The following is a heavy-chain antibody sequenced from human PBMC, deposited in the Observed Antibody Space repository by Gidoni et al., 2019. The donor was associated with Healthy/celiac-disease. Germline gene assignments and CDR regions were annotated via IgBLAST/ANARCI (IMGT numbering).Heavy chain of an antibody. J-gene: IGHJ5*02. Sequence: EVQLVESGGGLVKPGGSLRLSCAASGFTFSSYSMNWVRQAPGKGLEWVSSISSSSSYIYYADSVKGRFTISRDNAKNSLYLQMNSLRAEDTAVYYCARSLDEGEDNWFDPWGQGTLVTVSS. V-gene: IGHV3-21*01. CDR3: ARSLDEGEDNWFDP. CDR1: GFTFSSYS. CDR2: ISSSSSYI. D-gene: IGHD3-16*01.